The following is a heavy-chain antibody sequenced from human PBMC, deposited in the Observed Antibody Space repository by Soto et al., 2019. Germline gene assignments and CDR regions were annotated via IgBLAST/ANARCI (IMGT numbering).Heavy chain of an antibody. CDR1: GFTFGDSY. Sequence: GGSLRLSCAGSGFTFGDSYMSWIRQAPGKGLEWLSYISPGSRYPAYADSVKGRFTISRDNAKRSLYLQMISLTAEDTAIYYCVRGGGGGLFDPWGEGTMVTVSS. J-gene: IGHJ5*02. D-gene: IGHD2-15*01. V-gene: IGHV3-11*06. CDR3: VRGGGGGLFDP. CDR2: ISPGSRYP.